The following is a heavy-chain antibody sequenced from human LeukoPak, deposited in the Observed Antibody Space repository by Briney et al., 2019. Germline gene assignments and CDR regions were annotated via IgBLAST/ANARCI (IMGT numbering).Heavy chain of an antibody. D-gene: IGHD6-19*01. CDR3: AKAMYSSGWDTFDY. V-gene: IGHV3-23*01. CDR1: GSTFSRYA. Sequence: GGSLRLSCEASGSTFSRYAMSWVRQAPGKGLEWVSAISGSGGSTYYADSVKGRFTISRDNSKNTLYLQMNSLRAEDTAVYYCAKAMYSSGWDTFDYWGQGTLVTVSS. CDR2: ISGSGGST. J-gene: IGHJ4*02.